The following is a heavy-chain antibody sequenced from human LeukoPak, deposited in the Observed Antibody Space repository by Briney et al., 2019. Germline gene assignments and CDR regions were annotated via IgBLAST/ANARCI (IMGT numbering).Heavy chain of an antibody. CDR2: ISGSGGST. CDR1: GFTFSSYW. CDR3: AKDLHYDILTGYFPY. D-gene: IGHD3-9*01. J-gene: IGHJ4*02. Sequence: PGGSLRLSCAASGFTFSSYWMSWVRQAPGKGLEWVSAISGSGGSTYYADSVKGRFTISRDNSKNTLYLQMNSLRAEDTAVYYCAKDLHYDILTGYFPYWGQGTLVTVSS. V-gene: IGHV3-23*01.